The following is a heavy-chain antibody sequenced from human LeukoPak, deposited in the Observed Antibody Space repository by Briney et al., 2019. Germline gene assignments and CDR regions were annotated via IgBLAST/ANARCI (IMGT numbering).Heavy chain of an antibody. CDR3: TKDREPDNGWDLDY. Sequence: GGSLGLSCAASGFTFSKYAMNWVRQAPGKGLEWVSAILAGGATYYADPVKGRFTISRDSSTNTLYLQMNSLRVDDTAIYYCTKDREPDNGWDLDYWGQGALLIVSS. J-gene: IGHJ4*01. CDR1: GFTFSKYA. CDR2: ILAGGAT. V-gene: IGHV3-23*01. D-gene: IGHD6-19*01.